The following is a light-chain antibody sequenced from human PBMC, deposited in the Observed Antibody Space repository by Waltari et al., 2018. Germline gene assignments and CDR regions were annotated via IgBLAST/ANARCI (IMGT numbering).Light chain of an antibody. Sequence: EVGLTQSPGTLSLSPGERATLSCRASQSVSKYLAWYQQRPGQAPRLLIYAASTRATGVSDRFSGSGFGTDFSLTISRLEPEDFAVYFCQNHERLPATFGQGTKVEIK. V-gene: IGKV3-20*01. CDR2: AAS. CDR3: QNHERLPAT. J-gene: IGKJ1*01. CDR1: QSVSKY.